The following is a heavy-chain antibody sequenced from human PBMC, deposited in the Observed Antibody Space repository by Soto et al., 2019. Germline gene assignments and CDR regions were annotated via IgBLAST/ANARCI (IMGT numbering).Heavy chain of an antibody. CDR3: CRAGIQLRLSGPARFDL. CDR1: SGCVSSGEYD. Sequence: SESLALTCTVCSGCVSSGEYDWSWIRQSPGKGLECIGYIYSTGSSYYNPSLRSRVSMSVDTSKNQLSLNLSSVTAADTAVYFWCRAGIQLRLSGPARFDLRGQGPLVTVS. D-gene: IGHD4-4*01. J-gene: IGHJ5*02. V-gene: IGHV4-30-4*01. CDR2: IYSTGSS.